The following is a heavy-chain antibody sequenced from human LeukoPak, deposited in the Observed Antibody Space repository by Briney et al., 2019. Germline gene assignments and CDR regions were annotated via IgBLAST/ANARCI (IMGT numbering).Heavy chain of an antibody. CDR2: ISSSGGLA. CDR1: GFTFSSYA. J-gene: IGHJ4*02. CDR3: AKAGSSGYRYYVDY. V-gene: IGHV3-23*01. D-gene: IGHD3-22*01. Sequence: PGGSLRLSYGASGFTFSSYAMSWVRQAPGKGLEWVSAISSSGGLAYYADSVKGRFTMSRDNSENTLFLQMNSLRADDTALYYCAKAGSSGYRYYVDYWGQGILVTVSS.